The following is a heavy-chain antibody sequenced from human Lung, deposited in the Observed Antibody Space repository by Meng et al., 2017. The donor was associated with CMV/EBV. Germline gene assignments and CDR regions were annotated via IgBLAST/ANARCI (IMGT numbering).Heavy chain of an antibody. V-gene: IGHV3-53*01. CDR1: GFTVSSNS. D-gene: IGHD5-18*01. J-gene: IGHJ6*02. CDR3: ARVLTAHHYYGMDV. Sequence: ETLSLXCAASGFTVSSNSMNWVRQAPGKGLEWVSLIYSGGGTYYADSVKGRFTISRDNFKNTLYLQMNSLRAEDTAVYYCARVLTAHHYYGMDVWGHGTTVTVSS. CDR2: IYSGGGT.